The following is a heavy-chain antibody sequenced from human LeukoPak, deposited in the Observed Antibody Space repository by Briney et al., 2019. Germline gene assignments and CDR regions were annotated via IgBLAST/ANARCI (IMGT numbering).Heavy chain of an antibody. CDR3: ARGARMTTAGTFDY. V-gene: IGHV4-59*08. D-gene: IGHD6-13*01. J-gene: IGHJ4*02. Sequence: SETLSLTCTVSAGSISNYNWCWLRQPPDKGLEWIGYIHYSGTTKYNPSLKSRVTISIDTSKNQFSMKLRSVTAADTAVYYGARGARMTTAGTFDYWGQGTLVTVSS. CDR1: AGSISNYN. CDR2: IHYSGTT.